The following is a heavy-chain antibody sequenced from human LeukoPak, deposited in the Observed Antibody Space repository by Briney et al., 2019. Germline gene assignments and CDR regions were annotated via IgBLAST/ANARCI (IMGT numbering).Heavy chain of an antibody. D-gene: IGHD3-10*01. Sequence: PGRSLRLSCAASGFTFSRYGMHWVRQAPGKGLEWVAIIWYDGSNQYYADSVKGRFTISRDNAKNSLYLQMYSLSGDDTAVYYCARDAYATGSHDYWGQGTLVTVSS. CDR2: IWYDGSNQ. V-gene: IGHV3-33*03. CDR1: GFTFSRYG. CDR3: ARDAYATGSHDY. J-gene: IGHJ4*02.